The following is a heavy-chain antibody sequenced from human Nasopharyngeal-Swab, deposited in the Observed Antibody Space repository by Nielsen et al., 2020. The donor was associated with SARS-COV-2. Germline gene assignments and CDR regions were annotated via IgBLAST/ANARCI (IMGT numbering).Heavy chain of an antibody. V-gene: IGHV1-3*01. D-gene: IGHD3-22*01. J-gene: IGHJ4*02. CDR2: INAGNGNT. CDR3: ARDRDYYDSSGYVY. Sequence: WVRQAPGQRLEWMGWINAGNGNTKHSQNLQGRVTITRDTSASTAYMELSSLRSEDTAVYYCARDRDYYDSSGYVYWGQGTLVTVSS.